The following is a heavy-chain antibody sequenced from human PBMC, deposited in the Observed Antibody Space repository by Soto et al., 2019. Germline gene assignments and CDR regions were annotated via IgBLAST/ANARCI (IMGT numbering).Heavy chain of an antibody. Sequence: QAGGSLRLSCAASGFTFSDSWMSWVRQAPGKGLEWVANIKKDGSDKYYVDSVKGRFTVSRDNAVNSLYLQMNSLRAEDTAVYYCATSSAAPGNYWGQGTLVTVSS. CDR1: GFTFSDSW. J-gene: IGHJ4*02. D-gene: IGHD6-13*01. V-gene: IGHV3-7*01. CDR2: IKKDGSDK. CDR3: ATSSAAPGNY.